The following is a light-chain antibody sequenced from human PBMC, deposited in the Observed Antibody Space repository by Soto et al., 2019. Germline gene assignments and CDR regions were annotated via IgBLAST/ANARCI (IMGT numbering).Light chain of an antibody. CDR2: GAS. J-gene: IGKJ1*01. Sequence: EIVMTQSPATLSVSPGERATLSCRASQSVSSNLAWYQQKPGPAPRLLIYGASTRATGIPARFSGSGSGTXXXXXXXXLQSEDFAVYYCQQYNNWPGTFGQGTKVEIK. CDR3: QQYNNWPGT. V-gene: IGKV3-15*01. CDR1: QSVSSN.